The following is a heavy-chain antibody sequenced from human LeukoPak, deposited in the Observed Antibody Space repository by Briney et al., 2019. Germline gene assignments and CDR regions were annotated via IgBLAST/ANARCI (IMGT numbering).Heavy chain of an antibody. V-gene: IGHV4-34*01. CDR1: GGSFSGYY. D-gene: IGHD3-22*01. CDR2: INHSGST. Sequence: TSETLSLTCAVYGGSFSGYYWSWIRQPPGKGLEWIGEINHSGSTNYNPSLKSRVTISVDTSKNQFSLKLSSVTAADTAVYYCAREYYYDSSGYYPAFDYWGQGTLVTASS. J-gene: IGHJ4*02. CDR3: AREYYYDSSGYYPAFDY.